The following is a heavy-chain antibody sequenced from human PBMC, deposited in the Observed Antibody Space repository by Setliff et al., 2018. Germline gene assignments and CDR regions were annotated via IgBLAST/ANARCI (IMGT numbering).Heavy chain of an antibody. CDR3: ARGQTVGPNSGKDY. D-gene: IGHD1-26*01. CDR2: INGASGNT. Sequence: ASVKVSCKASGYSLSAYVMHWVRQAPGQRLEWMGWINGASGNTKYSQNFQGRVTFTSDTSANTACMELSSLRSEDSSMYYCARGQTVGPNSGKDYWGQGTLVTVSS. J-gene: IGHJ4*02. CDR1: GYSLSAYV. V-gene: IGHV1-3*01.